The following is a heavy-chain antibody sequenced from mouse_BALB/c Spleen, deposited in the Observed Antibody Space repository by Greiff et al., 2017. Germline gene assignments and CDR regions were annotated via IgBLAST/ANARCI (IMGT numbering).Heavy chain of an antibody. CDR2: IDPSDSYT. CDR3: ARKGSSSHFDY. D-gene: IGHD1-1*01. V-gene: IGHV1-69*02. J-gene: IGHJ2*01. CDR1: GYTFTSYW. Sequence: QVQLQQPGAELVKPGASVKLSCKASGYTFTSYWMHWVKQRPGQGLEWIGEIDPSDSYTNYNQKFKGKATLTVDKSSSTAYMQLSSLTSEDSAVYYCARKGSSSHFDYWGQGTTLTVSS.